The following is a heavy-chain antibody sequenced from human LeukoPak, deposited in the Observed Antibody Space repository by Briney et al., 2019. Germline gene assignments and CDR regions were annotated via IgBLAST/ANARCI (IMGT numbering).Heavy chain of an antibody. CDR1: GFSFDDYG. CDR3: ARVHYYGSWNSYNDRYFDL. Sequence: GGSLRLSCVASGFSFDDYGMSWVRQAPGKGLEWVSHINWSSGSTGYGDSVKGRFTISRDNAKNSLYLQMNSLRVDDTAFYYCARVHYYGSWNSYNDRYFDLWGRGTLVTVSS. V-gene: IGHV3-20*04. CDR2: INWSSGST. J-gene: IGHJ2*01. D-gene: IGHD3-10*01.